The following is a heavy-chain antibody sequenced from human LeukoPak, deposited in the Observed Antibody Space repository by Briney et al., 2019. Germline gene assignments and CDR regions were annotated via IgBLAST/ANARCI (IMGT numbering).Heavy chain of an antibody. CDR3: ARDGSYSSSWYSGDNWFDP. Sequence: SVKVSCKASGGTLSSYAISWVRQAPGQGLEWMGGIIPIFGTANYAQKFQGRVTITADESTSTAYMELSSLRSEDTAVYYCARDGSYSSSWYSGDNWFDPWGQGTLVTVSS. CDR2: IIPIFGTA. CDR1: GGTLSSYA. J-gene: IGHJ5*02. D-gene: IGHD6-13*01. V-gene: IGHV1-69*13.